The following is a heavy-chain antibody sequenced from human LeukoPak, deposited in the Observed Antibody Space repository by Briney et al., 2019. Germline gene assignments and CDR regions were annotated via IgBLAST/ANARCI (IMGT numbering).Heavy chain of an antibody. J-gene: IGHJ4*02. CDR2: ISGSGGGT. CDR1: GFTFSSYA. Sequence: GGSLRLSCVASGFTFSSYAMGWVRQAPGKGLEWVSAISGSGGGTYYADSVKGRFNISRDNSKNTLYLQMNSLRADDTAVYYCAKCLSGGSCYAAFDYWGQGTLVTVSS. V-gene: IGHV3-23*01. D-gene: IGHD2-15*01. CDR3: AKCLSGGSCYAAFDY.